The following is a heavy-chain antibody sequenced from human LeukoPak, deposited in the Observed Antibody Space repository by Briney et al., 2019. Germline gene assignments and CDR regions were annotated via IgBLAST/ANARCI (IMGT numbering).Heavy chain of an antibody. CDR3: AGRSGPYYYYYMDV. CDR1: EYTFTGYY. CDR2: INPNSGGT. J-gene: IGHJ6*03. Sequence: ASVKVSCKASEYTFTGYYMHWVRQAPGQGLEWMGWINPNSGGTNYAQKFQGRVTMTRDTSISTAYMELSRLRSDDTAVYYCAGRSGPYYYYYMDVWGKGTTVTVSS. V-gene: IGHV1-2*02. D-gene: IGHD1-26*01.